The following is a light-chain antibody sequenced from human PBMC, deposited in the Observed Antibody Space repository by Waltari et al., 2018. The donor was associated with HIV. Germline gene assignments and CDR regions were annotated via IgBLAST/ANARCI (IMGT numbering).Light chain of an antibody. J-gene: IGLJ3*02. CDR3: QSYDSSLSGSV. CDR2: GNS. CDR1: RSNIGARFD. Sequence: APGQRVTISCSGSRSNIGARFDVHWYQQIPGTAPKLLIYGNSNRPSGVPDRFSGSKSGTSASLAITGLQAEDEADYYCQSYDSSLSGSVFGGGTKLTVL. V-gene: IGLV1-40*01.